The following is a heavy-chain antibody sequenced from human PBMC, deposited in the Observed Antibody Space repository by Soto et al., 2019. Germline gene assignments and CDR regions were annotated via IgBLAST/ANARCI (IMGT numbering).Heavy chain of an antibody. J-gene: IGHJ4*02. D-gene: IGHD2-21*02. CDR1: GFTFRTYG. CDR2: VSYDGSNK. CDR3: AKEGGGDFPHFDY. V-gene: IGHV3-30*18. Sequence: PGGSLRLSCADSGFTFRTYGMHWVRQAPGKGLEWVAGVSYDGSNKYYEDSVKGRFTISRDNSKNTLYLQMNSLRAEDTAVYYCAKEGGGDFPHFDYWGPGTVVTVSS.